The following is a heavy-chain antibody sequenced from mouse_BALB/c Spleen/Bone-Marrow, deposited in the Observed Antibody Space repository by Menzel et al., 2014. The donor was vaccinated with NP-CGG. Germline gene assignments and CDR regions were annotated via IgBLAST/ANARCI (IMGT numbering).Heavy chain of an antibody. CDR2: INPSNGRT. V-gene: IGHV1S81*02. D-gene: IGHD2-3*01. CDR3: ARWLLQYFDV. CDR1: GYTFTRYW. J-gene: IGHJ1*01. Sequence: QVQLQQSGAELVKPGASVKLSCKVSGYTFTRYWMHWVKQRPGQGLEWIGEINPSNGRTNYNEKFKSKATLTVDKSSNTAYMQLSSLTSGDSAVYYCARWLLQYFDVWGAGTTVTVSS.